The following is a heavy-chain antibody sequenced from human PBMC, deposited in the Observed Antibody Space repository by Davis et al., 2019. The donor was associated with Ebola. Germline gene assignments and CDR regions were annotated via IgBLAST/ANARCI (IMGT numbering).Heavy chain of an antibody. Sequence: GESPKISCETSGFTFTTHWIAWVRQMPGKGLEWMGMIFPGDSDTRYSPPLRGQVTISADKSNNVAYLQWNSLKASDTAMYYCAKLNQAWWRDSWFDSWGQGTLVTVSS. CDR3: AKLNQAWWRDSWFDS. V-gene: IGHV5-51*01. CDR1: GFTFTTHW. D-gene: IGHD2-8*02. J-gene: IGHJ5*01. CDR2: IFPGDSDT.